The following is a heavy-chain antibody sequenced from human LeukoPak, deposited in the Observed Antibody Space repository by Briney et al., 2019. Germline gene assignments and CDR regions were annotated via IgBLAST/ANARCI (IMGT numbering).Heavy chain of an antibody. J-gene: IGHJ4*02. V-gene: IGHV4-4*07. CDR3: ARADIFYSGGFDY. D-gene: IGHD2-15*01. CDR1: GGSISSYY. Sequence: SETLSLTCIVSGGSISSYYWSWIRQPAGKGLEWIGRIYSSGDTYYSPSLKSRVTMSVDSSKNQFSLKLSSVTAADMAVYYCARADIFYSGGFDYWGQGTLVTVSS. CDR2: IYSSGDT.